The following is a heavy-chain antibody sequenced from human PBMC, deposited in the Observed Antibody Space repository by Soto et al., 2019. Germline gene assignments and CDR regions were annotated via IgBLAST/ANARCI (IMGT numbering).Heavy chain of an antibody. CDR3: ARGSTIVRGAPSWFDP. V-gene: IGHV1-69*02. CDR1: GGTFSRYT. D-gene: IGHD3-10*01. Sequence: QVQLVQSGAEVKKPGSSVKVSCKASGGTFSRYTINWVRQAPGQGLEWRGRIIPIAAIANYTQKFQGRVTITVDKSSTTAYMELSSLRSDDTAVYYCARGSTIVRGAPSWFDPWGQGTLVTVSS. CDR2: IIPIAAIA. J-gene: IGHJ5*02.